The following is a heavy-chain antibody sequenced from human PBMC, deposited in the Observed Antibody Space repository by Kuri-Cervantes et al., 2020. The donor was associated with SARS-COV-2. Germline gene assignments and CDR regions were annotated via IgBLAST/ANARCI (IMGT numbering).Heavy chain of an antibody. Sequence: GSLRLSCTVSGASIGSTDSYWGWIRQPPGKAKEWIGSIKYSGSTFYNPSLKSRVTFSVDTSKNQFSLKLTSVTDADTAVYHCATHSWRPQNNWFDPWGQGALVTVSS. CDR3: ATHSWRPQNNWFDP. D-gene: IGHD6-25*01. CDR1: GASIGSTDSY. V-gene: IGHV4-39*01. CDR2: IKYSGST. J-gene: IGHJ5*02.